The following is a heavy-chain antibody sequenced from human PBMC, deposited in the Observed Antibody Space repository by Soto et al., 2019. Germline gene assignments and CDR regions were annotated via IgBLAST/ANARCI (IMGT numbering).Heavy chain of an antibody. J-gene: IGHJ6*02. V-gene: IGHV1-69*12. CDR3: ARDRVMRGNAYYYGMDV. CDR1: GGTFSSFA. D-gene: IGHD2-21*01. Sequence: QVLLVQSGAEVKKPGSSVRVSCKTSGGTFSSFAISWVRLAPGQGLEWMGVIVPMFAAPTYAQKFQGRVSITADESPRTAYMERSRLRSDDTAVYYCARDRVMRGNAYYYGMDVWGQGTTVTVSS. CDR2: IVPMFAAP.